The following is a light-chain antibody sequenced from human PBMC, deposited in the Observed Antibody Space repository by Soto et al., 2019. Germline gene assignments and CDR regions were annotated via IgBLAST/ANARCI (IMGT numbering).Light chain of an antibody. CDR1: QAISHY. J-gene: IGKJ4*01. Sequence: DIQMTQSPSTLSASVGDRVTITCRASQAISHYLAWFHQRPGKVPKRLIYGASTLESGVPSRFSGSGSGTEFTLTISSLQHEDFGTYYCLQHNTYQLSLGGGTKVDIK. CDR3: LQHNTYQLS. V-gene: IGKV1-17*03. CDR2: GAS.